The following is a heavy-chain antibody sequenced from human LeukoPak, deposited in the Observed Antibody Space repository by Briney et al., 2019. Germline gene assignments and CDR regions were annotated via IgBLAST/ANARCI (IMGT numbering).Heavy chain of an antibody. CDR2: IKGDGSET. Sequence: WGSLRLSCAASGFRFSGYWMTWVRQAPGKGLEWVANIKGDGSETFYVTSVRGRFTISRDNAKNSLYLQMNNLRVEDTAVYYCAREEVKSFDNWGQGTLVTVSS. J-gene: IGHJ4*02. V-gene: IGHV3-7*03. CDR3: AREEVKSFDN. CDR1: GFRFSGYW.